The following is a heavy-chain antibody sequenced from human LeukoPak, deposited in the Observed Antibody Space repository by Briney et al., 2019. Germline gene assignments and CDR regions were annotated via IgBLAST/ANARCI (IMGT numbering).Heavy chain of an antibody. V-gene: IGHV1-18*01. CDR1: GYTFTSYG. J-gene: IGHJ6*03. CDR3: ARGLVGIAARPPFGYYYMDV. Sequence: ASVKVSSKASGYTFTSYGISWVRQAPGQGLEWMGWISAYNGNTNYAQKLQGRVTMTTDTSTSTAYMELRSLRSDDTAVYYCARGLVGIAARPPFGYYYMDVWGKGTTVTVSS. D-gene: IGHD6-6*01. CDR2: ISAYNGNT.